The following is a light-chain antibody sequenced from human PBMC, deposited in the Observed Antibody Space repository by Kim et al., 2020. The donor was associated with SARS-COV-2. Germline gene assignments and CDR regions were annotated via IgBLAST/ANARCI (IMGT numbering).Light chain of an antibody. CDR3: QQNDAFPIT. V-gene: IGKV1-33*01. CDR1: QVIRKF. Sequence: ASVGDRVTITCQATQVIRKFLNWYQQRPGKAPQLLIYDVSNLQTGVPSRFSGRGYGTEITLTISSLQPEDFATYYCQQNDAFPITFGQGTRLEIK. J-gene: IGKJ5*01. CDR2: DVS.